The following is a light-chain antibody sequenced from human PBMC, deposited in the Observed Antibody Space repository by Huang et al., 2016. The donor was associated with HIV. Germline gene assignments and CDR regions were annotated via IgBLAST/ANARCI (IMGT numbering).Light chain of an antibody. V-gene: IGKV3-20*01. J-gene: IGKJ1*01. CDR3: QQYDSSPWT. CDR1: QSVSSSY. CDR2: GAS. Sequence: EIVLTPSPGTLSLSPGERATLSCRASQSVSSSYLAWYQQKPGQAPRLRFYGASSRATGIPDRFSGSGSGTAFTLTISRLEPEEFAVYYCQQYDSSPWTFGQGTKVEIK.